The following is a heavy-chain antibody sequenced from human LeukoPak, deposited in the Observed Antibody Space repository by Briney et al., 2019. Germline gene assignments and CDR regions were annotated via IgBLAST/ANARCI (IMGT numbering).Heavy chain of an antibody. V-gene: IGHV3-21*01. D-gene: IGHD6-6*01. J-gene: IGHJ3*01. CDR3: ARELASSSADAFDL. Sequence: GGSLRLSCAASGFTFSRNTMNWVRQAPGKGLEWVASISGISTNIFYADSMKGRFTISRDNANNSVHLRMSSLRVEDTAVYYCARELASSSADAFDLWGQGTMVTVSS. CDR2: ISGISTNI. CDR1: GFTFSRNT.